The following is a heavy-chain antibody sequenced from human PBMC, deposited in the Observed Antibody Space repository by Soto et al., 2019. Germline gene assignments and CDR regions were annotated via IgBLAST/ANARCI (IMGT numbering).Heavy chain of an antibody. CDR2: IYYSGST. V-gene: IGHV4-59*01. CDR1: GCSISSYY. D-gene: IGHD6-19*01. J-gene: IGHJ2*01. Sequence: PSGILSLPCTVSGCSISSYYWSWIRQPPGKGLEWIGYIYYSGSTNYNPSLKSRVTISVDTSKNQFSLKLSSVTAADTAVYYCARDLRYSSGWYGMIHWYFDLWGRGTLVTVSS. CDR3: ARDLRYSSGWYGMIHWYFDL.